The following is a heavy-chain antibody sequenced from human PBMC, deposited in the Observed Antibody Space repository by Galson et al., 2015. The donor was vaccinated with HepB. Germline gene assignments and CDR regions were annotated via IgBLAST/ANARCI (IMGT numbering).Heavy chain of an antibody. CDR1: GFTFSSYG. Sequence: SLRLSCAASGFTFSSYGMHWVRQAPGKGLEWVAVISYDGNNKYYTDSVKGRFTISRDNSKNTLYLHMNSLRAEDTAMYYCAKGVYYDFWSGYQAPYYMDVWGKGTTVTVSS. CDR3: AKGVYYDFWSGYQAPYYMDV. D-gene: IGHD3-3*01. J-gene: IGHJ6*03. V-gene: IGHV3-30*18. CDR2: ISYDGNNK.